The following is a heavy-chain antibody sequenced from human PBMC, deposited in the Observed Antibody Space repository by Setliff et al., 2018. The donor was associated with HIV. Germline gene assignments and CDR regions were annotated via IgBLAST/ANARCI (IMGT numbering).Heavy chain of an antibody. J-gene: IGHJ4*02. D-gene: IGHD3-3*01. CDR2: VYYRGRT. CDR3: ARSQPDTIFGVVTFDC. CDR1: GGSMSSSGPGYY. Sequence: SETLSLTCTVSGGSMSSSGPGYYWGWVRQTPGGGLEWIGSVYYRGRTYYNPSLKSRVTISVDTSKNQLSLRLTSMAAADTAMYYCARSQPDTIFGVVTFDCWGQGKMVTVAS. V-gene: IGHV4-39*01.